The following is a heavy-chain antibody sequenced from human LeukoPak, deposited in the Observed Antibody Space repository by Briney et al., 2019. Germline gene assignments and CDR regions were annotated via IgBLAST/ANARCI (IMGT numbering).Heavy chain of an antibody. Sequence: GSLRLSCAASGFTFSSYAMYWVRQSPGKGLEWVSAITANGATTYYVDSVKGRFTVSRDNSRNTLYLQMNSLRVEDSVLYYCARSEGGFVSENYWGQGTLVTVSS. CDR1: GFTFSSYA. V-gene: IGHV3-23*01. D-gene: IGHD2-15*01. CDR2: ITANGATT. J-gene: IGHJ4*02. CDR3: ARSEGGFVSENY.